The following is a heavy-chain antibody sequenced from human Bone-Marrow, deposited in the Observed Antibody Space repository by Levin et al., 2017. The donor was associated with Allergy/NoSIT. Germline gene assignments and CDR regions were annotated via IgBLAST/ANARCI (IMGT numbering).Heavy chain of an antibody. V-gene: IGHV3-30*18. CDR2: ISYDGSNK. D-gene: IGHD6-6*01. CDR1: GFTFSSYG. CDR3: AKDVGSSAFDY. J-gene: IGHJ4*02. Sequence: GESLKISCAASGFTFSSYGMHWVRQAPGKGLEWVAVISYDGSNKYYADSVKGRFTISRDNSKNTLYLQMNSLRAEDTAVYYCAKDVGSSAFDYWGQGTLVTVSS.